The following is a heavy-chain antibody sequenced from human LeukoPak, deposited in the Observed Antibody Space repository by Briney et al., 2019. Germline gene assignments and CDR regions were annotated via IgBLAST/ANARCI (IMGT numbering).Heavy chain of an antibody. CDR2: IRYDGSNK. Sequence: QPGGSLRLSCAASGFTFSSYGMHWVRQAPGKGLEWVAFIRYDGSNKYYADSVKGRFTISRDNSKNTLYLQMNSLRAEDTAVYYCAKLSSQYDSKDYWGQGTLVTVSS. D-gene: IGHD3-3*01. J-gene: IGHJ4*02. CDR1: GFTFSSYG. CDR3: AKLSSQYDSKDY. V-gene: IGHV3-30*02.